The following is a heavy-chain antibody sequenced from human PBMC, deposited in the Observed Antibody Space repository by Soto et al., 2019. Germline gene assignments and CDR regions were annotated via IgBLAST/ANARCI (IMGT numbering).Heavy chain of an antibody. Sequence: GGSLRLSCAASGFTFSNAWMNWVRQAPGKGLEWVGRIKSKTDGGTTDYAAPVKGRFTISRDDSKNTLYLQMNSLKTEDTAVYYCTTDPQRGYDFWSGYSNYYYYGMDVWGQGTTVTVSS. CDR3: TTDPQRGYDFWSGYSNYYYYGMDV. J-gene: IGHJ6*02. V-gene: IGHV3-15*07. CDR1: GFTFSNAW. D-gene: IGHD3-3*01. CDR2: IKSKTDGGTT.